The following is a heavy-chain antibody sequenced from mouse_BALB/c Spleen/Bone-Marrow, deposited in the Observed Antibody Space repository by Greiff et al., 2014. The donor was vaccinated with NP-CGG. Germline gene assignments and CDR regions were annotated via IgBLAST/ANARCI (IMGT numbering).Heavy chain of an antibody. Sequence: EVMLVESGGALVQPGGSLKLSCAASGFTFSNYGMSWVRQTPDKRLELVATINSNGGSTYYPDSVKGRFTISRDNAKNTLYLQMSSLKSEDTAMYYCARDPWDGMDYWGQGTSVTVSS. CDR1: GFTFSNYG. J-gene: IGHJ4*01. V-gene: IGHV5-6-3*01. CDR3: ARDPWDGMDY. CDR2: INSNGGST. D-gene: IGHD4-1*01.